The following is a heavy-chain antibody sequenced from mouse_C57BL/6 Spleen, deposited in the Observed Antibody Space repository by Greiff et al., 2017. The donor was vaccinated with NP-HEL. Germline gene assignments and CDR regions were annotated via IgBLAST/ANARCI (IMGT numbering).Heavy chain of an antibody. CDR3: ARFGTDPPWYFDV. D-gene: IGHD3-1*01. J-gene: IGHJ1*03. CDR2: ILPGSGST. V-gene: IGHV1-9*01. Sequence: VQLQQSGAELMKPGASVKLSCKATGYTFTGYWIEWVKQRPGHGLEWIGEILPGSGSTNYNEKFKGKATFTADTSTTAYMQLSSLTTEDSAIYYCARFGTDPPWYFDVWGTGTTVTGSS. CDR1: GYTFTGYW.